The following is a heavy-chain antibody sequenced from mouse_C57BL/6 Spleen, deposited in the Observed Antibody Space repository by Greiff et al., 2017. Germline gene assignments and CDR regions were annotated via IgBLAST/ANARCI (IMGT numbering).Heavy chain of an antibody. Sequence: QVQLQQSGPELVKPGASVKISCKATGYAFSSSWMNWVKQRPGKGLEWIGRIYPGDGGTNYNGKFKGKATLTADKSSSTAYMQLSSLTTEDSAVYFCARKGTFAWFAYWGQGTLVTVSA. CDR3: ARKGTFAWFAY. CDR1: GYAFSSSW. CDR2: IYPGDGGT. J-gene: IGHJ3*01. V-gene: IGHV1-82*01.